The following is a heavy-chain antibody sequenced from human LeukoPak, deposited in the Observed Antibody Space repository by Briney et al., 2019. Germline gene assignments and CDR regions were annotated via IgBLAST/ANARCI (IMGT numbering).Heavy chain of an antibody. CDR3: ARDLHLRVGATDYYYGMDV. V-gene: IGHV4-4*07. Sequence: PSETLSLTCTVSGGSISSYYWSWIRQPPGKGLEWIGRIYSSGSTNYNPSLKSRVTMSVDTSKNQFSLKLSSVTAADTAVYYCARDLHLRVGATDYYYGMDVWGQGTTVTVSS. D-gene: IGHD1-26*01. CDR2: IYSSGST. CDR1: GGSISSYY. J-gene: IGHJ6*02.